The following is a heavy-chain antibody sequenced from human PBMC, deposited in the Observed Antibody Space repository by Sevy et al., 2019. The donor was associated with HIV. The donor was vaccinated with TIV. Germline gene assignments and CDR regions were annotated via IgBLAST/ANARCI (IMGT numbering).Heavy chain of an antibody. CDR2: ITNSGSAE. CDR3: ARDLPPSATTVTHFDY. Sequence: GGSLRLSCAASGFTFSSYEMNWVRQAPGKGLEWVSYITNSGSAEYYSDSVRGRFTISRDNTKNSLYLQMDSLRAEDTALYYCARDLPPSATTVTHFDYWGRGTLVTVSS. J-gene: IGHJ4*02. V-gene: IGHV3-48*03. CDR1: GFTFSSYE. D-gene: IGHD4-17*01.